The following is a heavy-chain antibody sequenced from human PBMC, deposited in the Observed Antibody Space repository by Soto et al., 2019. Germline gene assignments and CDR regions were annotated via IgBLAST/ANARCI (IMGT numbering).Heavy chain of an antibody. J-gene: IGHJ4*02. CDR2: INPSGDST. CDR3: ASGAADGPYFDY. CDR1: GYTLTRYS. D-gene: IGHD6-13*01. Sequence: QVQLVQSGAEVEKPGASVKVSCKASGYTLTRYSMHWVRLAPGQGLEWMGIINPSGDSTCYAQKFQGRVTMTRDTSTSTVYMELSSLRSEDTAVYYCASGAADGPYFDYCGQGTMVTVSS. V-gene: IGHV1-46*01.